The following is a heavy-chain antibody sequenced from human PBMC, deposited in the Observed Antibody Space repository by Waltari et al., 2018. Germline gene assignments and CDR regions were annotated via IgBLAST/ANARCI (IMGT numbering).Heavy chain of an antibody. J-gene: IGHJ4*02. V-gene: IGHV4-34*01. CDR1: GGSFSGYY. CDR2: IDQSGST. D-gene: IGHD5-18*01. CDR3: ARARVNLVRWLQPGAAFFDY. Sequence: QVQLQQWGAGLLKPSETLSLTCAVYGGSFSGYYWSWIRQPPGKGLEWIEEIDQSGSTSTNPSLKNRVTISVDTAKNQFSQTLSSVTAADTTVYYCARARVNLVRWLQPGAAFFDYWGQGTLVTVSS.